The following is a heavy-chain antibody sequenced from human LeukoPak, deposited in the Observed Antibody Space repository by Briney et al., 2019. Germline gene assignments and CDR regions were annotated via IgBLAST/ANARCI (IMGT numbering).Heavy chain of an antibody. Sequence: GGSLRLSCAASGFTFSSYEMNWVRQAPGKGLEWVSGINWNGGSTGYADSVKGRFTISRDNAKNSLYLQMNSLRAEDTALYYCARGGRYYDSSGFPLGYWGQGTLVTVSS. CDR3: ARGGRYYDSSGFPLGY. J-gene: IGHJ4*02. CDR1: GFTFSSYE. CDR2: INWNGGST. V-gene: IGHV3-20*04. D-gene: IGHD3-22*01.